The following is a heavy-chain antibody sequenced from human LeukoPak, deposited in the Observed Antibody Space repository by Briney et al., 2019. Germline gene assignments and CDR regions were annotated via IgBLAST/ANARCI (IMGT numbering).Heavy chain of an antibody. J-gene: IGHJ3*02. CDR3: ARIVVPAAIHDAFDI. D-gene: IGHD2-2*02. Sequence: GESLKISCKGSGYSFTSYWIGWVRQMPGNGVEWMGIIYPGDSDTRYSPSFQGQVTISADKSISTAYLQWSSLKASDTAMYYCARIVVPAAIHDAFDIWRQGTMVTVSS. V-gene: IGHV5-51*01. CDR1: GYSFTSYW. CDR2: IYPGDSDT.